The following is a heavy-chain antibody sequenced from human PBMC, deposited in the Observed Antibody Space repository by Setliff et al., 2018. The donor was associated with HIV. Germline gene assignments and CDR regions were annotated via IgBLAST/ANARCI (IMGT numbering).Heavy chain of an antibody. D-gene: IGHD5-12*01. CDR1: GFTLSSHE. CDR2: ISNSGTTI. Sequence: GGSLRLSCVASGFTLSSHEMSWVRQAPGKGLEWVSYISNSGTTIYYADSVKDRFTISRDNGKNSLYLQMTSLRADDTALYYCAREGQATDSFDMWGQGTMVTVSS. CDR3: AREGQATDSFDM. V-gene: IGHV3-48*03. J-gene: IGHJ3*02.